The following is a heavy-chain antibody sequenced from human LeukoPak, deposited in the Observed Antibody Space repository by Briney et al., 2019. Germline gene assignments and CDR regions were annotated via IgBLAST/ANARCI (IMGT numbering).Heavy chain of an antibody. Sequence: PSETLSLTCNVSGGSISTTTNSWGWAWIRQRPTKGLEWIGSIYYGGSPYYTSSLKSRVTISVDTSKNQFSLKLRSVTAADTAVYFCAREGASVTNFDSWGQGTLVTVSS. V-gene: IGHV4-39*07. J-gene: IGHJ4*02. CDR1: GGSISTTTNS. D-gene: IGHD1-26*01. CDR2: IYYGGSP. CDR3: AREGASVTNFDS.